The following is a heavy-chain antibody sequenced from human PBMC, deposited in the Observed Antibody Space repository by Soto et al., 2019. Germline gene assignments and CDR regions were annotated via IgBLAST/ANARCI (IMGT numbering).Heavy chain of an antibody. CDR3: ARGYNYGWDY. CDR1: GSTVSSNY. Sequence: GESLRLSCAASGSTVSSNYMSWVRQAPGKGLKWVSVIYSGGSTYYADSVKGRFTISRDNSKNTLYLQMNSLRAEDTAVYYCARGYNYGWDYWGQGTLVTVSS. CDR2: IYSGGST. V-gene: IGHV3-53*01. D-gene: IGHD5-18*01. J-gene: IGHJ4*02.